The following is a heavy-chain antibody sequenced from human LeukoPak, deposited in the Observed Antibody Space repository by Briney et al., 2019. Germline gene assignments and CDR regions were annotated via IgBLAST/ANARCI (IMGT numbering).Heavy chain of an antibody. Sequence: SETLSLTCAVYGGSFSGYYWSWIRQPPGKGLEWIGEINHSGSTNYNPSLKSRVTISVDSSKNQFSLKLSSVTAADTAVYYCARRSIAAAGSRRAFDIWGQGTMVTVSS. CDR3: ARRSIAAAGSRRAFDI. J-gene: IGHJ3*02. CDR2: INHSGST. CDR1: GGSFSGYY. V-gene: IGHV4-34*01. D-gene: IGHD6-13*01.